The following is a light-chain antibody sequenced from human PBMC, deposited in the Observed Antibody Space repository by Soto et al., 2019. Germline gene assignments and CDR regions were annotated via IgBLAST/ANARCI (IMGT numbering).Light chain of an antibody. V-gene: IGLV2-14*01. CDR1: SSDVGGYNY. J-gene: IGLJ3*02. Sequence: QSALTQPASVSGSPGQSMTISCTGTSSDVGGYNYVSWYQQHPGKAPKLMIYEVSNRPSGVSNRFSGSKSGNTASLTISGLQTEDEADYYCSSFTSINTWVFGGGTKLTVL. CDR2: EVS. CDR3: SSFTSINTWV.